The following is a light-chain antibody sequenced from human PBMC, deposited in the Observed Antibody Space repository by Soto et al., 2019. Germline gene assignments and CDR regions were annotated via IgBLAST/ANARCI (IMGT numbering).Light chain of an antibody. CDR3: QQRSNRPQT. V-gene: IGKV3-11*01. CDR1: QSVSTY. Sequence: EIVLTHSPATLSLSPGERATLSCRSSQSVSTYLAWYQQKPGQAPRLLIYDASSRATGVPARFSGSGSGTDFTLTISSLEPEDSEVYYCQQRSNRPQTFGQGTKVDIK. J-gene: IGKJ1*01. CDR2: DAS.